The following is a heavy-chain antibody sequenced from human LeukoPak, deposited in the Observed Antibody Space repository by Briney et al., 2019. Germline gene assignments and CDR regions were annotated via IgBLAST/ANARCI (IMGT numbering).Heavy chain of an antibody. V-gene: IGHV5-51*01. D-gene: IGHD2-21*02. J-gene: IGHJ6*03. CDR3: ARVSDAHYYYYMDV. CDR1: GYSFTNYW. Sequence: GEPLKISCKGSGYSFTNYWIGWVRQMPGKGLEWMGIIFPGDSDTRYSPSLQGQVTLSADKSINTAYLQWSSLKASDTAMYYCARVSDAHYYYYMDVWGKGTTVIVSS. CDR2: IFPGDSDT.